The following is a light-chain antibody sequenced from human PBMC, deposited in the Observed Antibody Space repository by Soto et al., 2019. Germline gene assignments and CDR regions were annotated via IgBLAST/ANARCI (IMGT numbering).Light chain of an antibody. Sequence: QSVLTQPPSASGTPGQRVTISCSGSSSNIGSNYVYWYQQLPGTAPKLLIYRNNQRPSGVPDRFSGSKSGTSASLAISGLRSEDEADYYCAASDDSLSVRDVVFGGGNNVTVL. V-gene: IGLV1-47*01. CDR3: AASDDSLSVRDVV. CDR1: SSNIGSNY. J-gene: IGLJ2*01. CDR2: RNN.